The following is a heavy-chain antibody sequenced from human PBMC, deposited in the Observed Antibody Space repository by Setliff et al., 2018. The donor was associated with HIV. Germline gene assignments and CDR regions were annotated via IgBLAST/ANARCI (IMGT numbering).Heavy chain of an antibody. V-gene: IGHV4-38-2*01. Sequence: PSETLSLTCAVSGPYSISSGFYWGWLRQPPGKGLEWIGNIYHSGNTYYNPSLKSRVTISVDTSKNQFALKLRSVTAADTAVYYCARTRTIAVAGPPPEWYFDLWGRGTLVTVSS. CDR3: ARTRTIAVAGPPPEWYFDL. CDR1: GPYSISSGFY. CDR2: IYHSGNT. D-gene: IGHD6-19*01. J-gene: IGHJ2*01.